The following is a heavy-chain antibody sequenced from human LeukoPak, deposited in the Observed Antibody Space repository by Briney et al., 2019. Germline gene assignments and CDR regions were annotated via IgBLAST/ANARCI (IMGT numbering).Heavy chain of an antibody. CDR1: GFTFSSYA. V-gene: IGHV3-30-3*01. D-gene: IGHD5-18*01. Sequence: PGGSLRLSCAASGFTFSSYAMHWVRQAPGKGLEWVAVISYDGSNKYYADSVKGRFTISRDNSKNTLYLQMNSLRAEDTAVYYCARDSGYSYGSDWGQGTLVTVSS. J-gene: IGHJ4*02. CDR2: ISYDGSNK. CDR3: ARDSGYSYGSD.